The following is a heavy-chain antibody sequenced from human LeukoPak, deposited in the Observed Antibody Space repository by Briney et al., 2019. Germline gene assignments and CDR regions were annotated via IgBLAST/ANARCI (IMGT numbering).Heavy chain of an antibody. CDR1: GFSLGSYW. Sequence: GGSLRLSCAASGFSLGSYWMSWVRQAPGKGLEWVANIKQDGSEKYYVDSVKGRFTISRDNAKNSLYLQMNSLRAEDTAVYYCARVGYSYLVYYFDYWGQGTLVTVSS. CDR3: ARVGYSYLVYYFDY. J-gene: IGHJ4*02. CDR2: IKQDGSEK. D-gene: IGHD5-18*01. V-gene: IGHV3-7*01.